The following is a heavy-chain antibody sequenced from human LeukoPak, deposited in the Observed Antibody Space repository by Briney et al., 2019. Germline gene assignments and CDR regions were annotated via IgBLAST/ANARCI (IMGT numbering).Heavy chain of an antibody. CDR3: ARQLYVSGSYYAPMDV. CDR1: GGSISSSSYF. Sequence: SETLSLTCSVSGGSISSSSYFWGWIRQPPGKGLEWIASVHHSGSTYYNPSLKSRLTISVDTSKNQFSLKMSSVTAADTAVYFCARQLYVSGSYYAPMDVWGKGTTVTI. V-gene: IGHV4-39*01. D-gene: IGHD3-10*01. CDR2: VHHSGST. J-gene: IGHJ6*03.